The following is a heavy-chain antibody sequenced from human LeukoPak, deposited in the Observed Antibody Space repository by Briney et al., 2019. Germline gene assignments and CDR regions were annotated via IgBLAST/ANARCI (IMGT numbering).Heavy chain of an antibody. D-gene: IGHD2-15*01. J-gene: IGHJ3*02. CDR3: ARDNGGSGGPEDAFDI. Sequence: GGSLRLSCAASGFTFSSYAMSWVRQAPGKGGEWVLAISGSGGSTYYADSVKGRFTISRDSAKNSLYLQMNSLRDEDTAVYYCARDNGGSGGPEDAFDIWGQGTMVTVSS. CDR1: GFTFSSYA. CDR2: ISGSGGST. V-gene: IGHV3-23*01.